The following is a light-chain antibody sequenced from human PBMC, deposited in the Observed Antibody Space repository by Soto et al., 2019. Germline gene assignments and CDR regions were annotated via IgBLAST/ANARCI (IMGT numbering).Light chain of an antibody. CDR1: QSVSRN. CDR2: GAS. Sequence: EIVMTQSPATLSLPPGQTATLPCRASQSVSRNVAWYQQKPGQAPRLLIYGASTRATDIAARISGSGSGTEFTLTISRLQSEDFAVYYCQQYNKWPLTFGGGTKVEIK. V-gene: IGKV3-15*01. CDR3: QQYNKWPLT. J-gene: IGKJ4*01.